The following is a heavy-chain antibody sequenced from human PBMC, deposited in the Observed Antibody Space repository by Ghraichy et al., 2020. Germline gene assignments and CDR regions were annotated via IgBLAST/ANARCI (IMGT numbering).Heavy chain of an antibody. J-gene: IGHJ4*02. CDR2: ISSSSSYI. V-gene: IGHV3-21*01. CDR3: ARDYDFWSGHAGDY. CDR1: GFTFSSYS. Sequence: GESLNISCAASGFTFSSYSMNWVRQAPGKGLEWVSSISSSSSYIYYADSVKGRFTISRDNAKNSLYLQMNSLRAEDTAVYYCARDYDFWSGHAGDYWGQGTLVTVSS. D-gene: IGHD3-3*01.